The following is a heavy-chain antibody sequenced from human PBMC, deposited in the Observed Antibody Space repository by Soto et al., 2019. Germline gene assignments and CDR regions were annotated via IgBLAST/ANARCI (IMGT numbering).Heavy chain of an antibody. CDR2: INPNSGGT. CDR1: GFTFSAYY. V-gene: IGHV1-2*02. J-gene: IGHJ6*02. Sequence: QVQLVQSGAELKKPGASVKVSCKASGFTFSAYYIYWVRQAPGHGLEWIGWINPNSGGTNNAQKFKGLVTMTRDTSTSTVYMELSALIPDDTAVYYCARSLLDEYSSSWRSAYYGMDVWGQGTTVTVSS. CDR3: ARSLLDEYSSSWRSAYYGMDV. D-gene: IGHD6-13*01.